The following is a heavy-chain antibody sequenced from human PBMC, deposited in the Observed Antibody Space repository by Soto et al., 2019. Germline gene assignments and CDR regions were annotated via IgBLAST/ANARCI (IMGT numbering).Heavy chain of an antibody. Sequence: GASVKVSCKAPRETFTSYYSNWVRQAHGQVLEWMGVINPHVFSTSYAQKXKFRVTLXVXTAXSXXXIELSSLTSEDTAMYYCARSSGGNFGIIIEGTNWFAPWGQGTLVTVSS. CDR2: INPHVFST. CDR3: ARSSGGNFGIIIEGTNWFAP. J-gene: IGHJ5*02. V-gene: IGHV1-46*01. D-gene: IGHD1-26*01. CDR1: RETFTSYY.